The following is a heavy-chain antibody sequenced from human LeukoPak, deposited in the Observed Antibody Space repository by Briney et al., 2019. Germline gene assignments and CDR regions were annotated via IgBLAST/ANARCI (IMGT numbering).Heavy chain of an antibody. J-gene: IGHJ4*02. V-gene: IGHV1-2*04. CDR2: INPNSGGT. D-gene: IGHD3-22*01. CDR1: GYTFTGYY. CDR3: ARSAYDSSGYLRHFDF. Sequence: ASVKVSCKASGYTFTGYYMHWVRQAPGQGLEWMGWINPNSGGTNYAQKFQGWVTMTRDTSISTAYMELSRLRSDDTAMYYCARSAYDSSGYLRHFDFWGQGTLVTVSS.